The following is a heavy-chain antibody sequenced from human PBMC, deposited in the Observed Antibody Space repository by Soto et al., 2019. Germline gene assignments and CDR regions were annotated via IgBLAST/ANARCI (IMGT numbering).Heavy chain of an antibody. V-gene: IGHV4-39*01. CDR1: NGSISSRSSY. D-gene: IGHD3-10*01. Sequence: DTLSLTCIVSNGSISSRSSYWGWIRQTPGKGLEWIGSIYYSGSTYYNPSLKSRVTISVDTSKNQFSLKLSSVTAADTAVYYCARHRYYYGSGVANWFDPWGQGTLVTVSS. J-gene: IGHJ5*02. CDR2: IYYSGST. CDR3: ARHRYYYGSGVANWFDP.